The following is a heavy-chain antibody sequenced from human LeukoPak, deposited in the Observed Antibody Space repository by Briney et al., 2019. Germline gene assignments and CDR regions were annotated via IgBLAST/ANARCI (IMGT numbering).Heavy chain of an antibody. Sequence: ASVKVSCKASGYTFTGYYMHWVRQAPGQGLEWMGWISAYNGNTNYAQKLQGRVTMTTDTSTSTAYMELRSLRSDDTAVYYCARVVGAAYYFDYWGQGTLVTVSS. J-gene: IGHJ4*02. CDR3: ARVVGAAYYFDY. CDR1: GYTFTGYY. CDR2: ISAYNGNT. D-gene: IGHD1-26*01. V-gene: IGHV1-18*04.